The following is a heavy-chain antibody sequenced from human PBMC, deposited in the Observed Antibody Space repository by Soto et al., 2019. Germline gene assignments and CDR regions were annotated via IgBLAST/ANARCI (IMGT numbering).Heavy chain of an antibody. CDR1: GGSFTSNNW. J-gene: IGHJ4*02. V-gene: IGHV4-4*02. CDR2: IYRTGST. CDR3: ASRDPGTSVDY. D-gene: IGHD1-7*01. Sequence: QVQLQESGPGLVKPSGTLSLTCAVSGGSFTSNNWWTWVPQPPGQGLEWIGEIYRTGSTNYNPSLKSRVTISLDKTENQFSLKVTSPTAADTAVYYCASRDPGTSVDYWGQGTLVTVSS.